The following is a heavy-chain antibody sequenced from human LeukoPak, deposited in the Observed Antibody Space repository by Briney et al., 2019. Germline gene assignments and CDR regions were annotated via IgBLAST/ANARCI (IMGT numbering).Heavy chain of an antibody. J-gene: IGHJ3*02. CDR3: AKSNGYGLVDI. CDR2: INHSGST. CDR1: GGSFSGYY. Sequence: SETLSLTCAVYGGSFSGYYWSWIRQPPGKGLEWIGEINHSGSTNYNPSLKSRVTISVDTSKNQFSLKLSSVTAADTAMYYCAKSNGYGLVDIWGQGTMVTVSS. V-gene: IGHV4-34*01. D-gene: IGHD5-18*01.